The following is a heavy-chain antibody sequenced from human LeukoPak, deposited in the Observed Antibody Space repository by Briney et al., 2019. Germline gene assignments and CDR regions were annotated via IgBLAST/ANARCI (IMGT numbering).Heavy chain of an antibody. CDR2: ISAYNGNT. CDR3: ARDRNSISAAHGWFDP. Sequence: ASVKVSCKASGYTFTSYGISWVRQAPGQGLEWMGWISAYNGNTNYAQKLQGRVTMTTDTSTSTAYMELRSLRSDDTAVYYCARDRNSISAAHGWFDPWGQGTLVTVSS. CDR1: GYTFTSYG. J-gene: IGHJ5*02. V-gene: IGHV1-18*01. D-gene: IGHD6-13*01.